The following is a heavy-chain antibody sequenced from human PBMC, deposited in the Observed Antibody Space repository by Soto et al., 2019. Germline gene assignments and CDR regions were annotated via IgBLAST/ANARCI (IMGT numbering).Heavy chain of an antibody. CDR1: GGSISGHY. CDR3: ARDVGLQHDTGYYDFWSGKNNWFDP. CDR2: ISYSGST. J-gene: IGHJ5*02. Sequence: NPSETLSLTCTVSGGSISGHYLSWIRQPPGKGLQYIGYISYSGSTNYNPSLKSRVTISVDTSNNQFSLRLSSVTAADTAVYYCARDVGLQHDTGYYDFWSGKNNWFDPWGQGTLVTVYS. V-gene: IGHV4-59*11. D-gene: IGHD3-3*01.